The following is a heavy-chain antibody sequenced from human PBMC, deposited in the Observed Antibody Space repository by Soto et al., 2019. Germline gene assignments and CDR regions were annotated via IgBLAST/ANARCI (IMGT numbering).Heavy chain of an antibody. CDR1: GYTFTSYY. V-gene: IGHV1-46*01. D-gene: IGHD3-3*01. CDR2: INPSGGST. CDR3: ARDVGRVTIFPGSNYYYYGMDV. J-gene: IGHJ6*02. Sequence: ASVKVSCKASGYTFTSYYMHWVRQAPGQGLEWMGIINPSGGSTSYAQKFQGRVTMTRDTSTSTVYMELSSLRSEDTAVYYCARDVGRVTIFPGSNYYYYGMDVWGQGTTVTVSS.